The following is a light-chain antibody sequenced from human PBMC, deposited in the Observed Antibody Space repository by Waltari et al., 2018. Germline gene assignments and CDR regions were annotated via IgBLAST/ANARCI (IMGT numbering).Light chain of an antibody. CDR1: QSIGSS. CDR3: HQSNSIPYT. V-gene: IGKV6-21*01. Sequence: EIVLTQSPDFQSVTPKEKVTITCRASQSIGSSLHWYQQKPGQSPNLLIKYVSQSFPGVPSRFSGSGSGTDFTLTISGLEAEDAATYYCHQSNSIPYTFGQGTKLEIK. CDR2: YVS. J-gene: IGKJ2*01.